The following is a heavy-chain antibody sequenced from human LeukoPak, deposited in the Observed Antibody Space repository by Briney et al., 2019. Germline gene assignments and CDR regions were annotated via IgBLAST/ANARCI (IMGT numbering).Heavy chain of an antibody. J-gene: IGHJ4*02. CDR2: ISSGGNT. D-gene: IGHD5-12*01. CDR3: AREVRGYYFDY. Sequence: QPGGSLRLSCAASGFTVTSNYMTWVRQAPGKGLEWVSVISSGGNTYYADSVKGRFTISRDNSKNTVYLQMNGLRAEDTAVYHCAREVRGYYFDYWGQGTLVTASS. CDR1: GFTVTSNY. V-gene: IGHV3-53*01.